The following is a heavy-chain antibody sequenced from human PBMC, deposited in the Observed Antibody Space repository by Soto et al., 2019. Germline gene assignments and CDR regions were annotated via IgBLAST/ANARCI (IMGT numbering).Heavy chain of an antibody. CDR3: ARAKFESTGWHQFDI. J-gene: IGHJ4*02. Sequence: PSETLSLTCTVPGGSFTGHFWSWVRQPPGKGLEWIGEVSHSGNTNYYPSLRSRVTLSVDSSKNQISLALTSVTAADTAVYYCARAKFESTGWHQFDIWGQGTLVTVSS. V-gene: IGHV4-34*01. CDR2: VSHSGNT. CDR1: GGSFTGHF. D-gene: IGHD7-27*01.